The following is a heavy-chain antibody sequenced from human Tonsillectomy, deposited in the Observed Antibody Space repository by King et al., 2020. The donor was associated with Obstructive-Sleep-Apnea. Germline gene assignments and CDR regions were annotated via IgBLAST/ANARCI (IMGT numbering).Heavy chain of an antibody. CDR2: ISSSSSYI. CDR3: ARAGGHCSGGSCYPHY. J-gene: IGHJ4*02. V-gene: IGHV3-21*01. D-gene: IGHD2-15*01. CDR1: GFTFSSYS. Sequence: QLVQSGGGLVKPEGSLRLSCAASGFTFSSYSMNWVRQAPGKGLEWVSSISSSSSYIYYADSVKGRFTISRDNAKNSLYLQMNSLRAEDTAVYYCARAGGHCSGGSCYPHYWGQGTLVTVSS.